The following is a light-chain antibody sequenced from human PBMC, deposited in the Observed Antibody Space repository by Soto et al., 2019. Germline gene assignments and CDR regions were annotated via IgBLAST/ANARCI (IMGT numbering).Light chain of an antibody. V-gene: IGKV3-15*01. CDR1: QSVSSN. Sequence: EIEMTQSPATLSVSPGERATLSCRASQSVSSNLAWYQQKPGQAPRLLIYGASTRATGIPARFSGSGSGTEFTLTISSLQSEDFAVYYCQQYNNWPTTWTFGQGTKVEIK. J-gene: IGKJ1*01. CDR3: QQYNNWPTTWT. CDR2: GAS.